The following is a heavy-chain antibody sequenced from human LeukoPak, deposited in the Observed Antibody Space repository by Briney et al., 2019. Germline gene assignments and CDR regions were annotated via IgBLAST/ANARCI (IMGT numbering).Heavy chain of an antibody. CDR3: ARLDYSKFDY. CDR2: IKPSDGST. D-gene: IGHD4-11*01. CDR1: GYTFSGYY. Sequence: GASVKVSCKASGYTFSGYYMHWVRQAPGQGLELMGIIKPSDGSTIYAQKFQGRVTMTSDTSTTTVYMEVSSLRSDDTAVYYCARLDYSKFDYWGQGILVTVSS. V-gene: IGHV1-46*01. J-gene: IGHJ4*02.